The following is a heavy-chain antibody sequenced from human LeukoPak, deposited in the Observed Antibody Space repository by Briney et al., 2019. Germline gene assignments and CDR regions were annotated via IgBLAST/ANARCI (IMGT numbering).Heavy chain of an antibody. Sequence: GGSLRLSCAASGFTFSSYWMSWVRQAPGEGLEWVAKINQDGTEKAYVDSVRGRFTISRDNAKNILYLQMNSLRAEDTAVYYCARDSPRTGPWGQGILVTVSS. CDR1: GFTFSSYW. J-gene: IGHJ5*02. D-gene: IGHD1-1*01. CDR3: ARDSPRTGP. V-gene: IGHV3-7*01. CDR2: INQDGTEK.